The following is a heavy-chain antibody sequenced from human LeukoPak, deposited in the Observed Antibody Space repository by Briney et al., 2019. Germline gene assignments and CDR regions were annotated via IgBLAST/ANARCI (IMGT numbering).Heavy chain of an antibody. D-gene: IGHD3-10*01. Sequence: HPGGSLRLSCAASGFTFSSYAMHWVRQAPGRGLEWVAVISYDGSNKYYADSVKGRFTISRDNSKNTLYLQMNSLRAEDTAVYYCARDGRNYYGSGSTGGKLDYWGQGTLVTVSS. CDR2: ISYDGSNK. V-gene: IGHV3-30*04. CDR3: ARDGRNYYGSGSTGGKLDY. CDR1: GFTFSSYA. J-gene: IGHJ4*02.